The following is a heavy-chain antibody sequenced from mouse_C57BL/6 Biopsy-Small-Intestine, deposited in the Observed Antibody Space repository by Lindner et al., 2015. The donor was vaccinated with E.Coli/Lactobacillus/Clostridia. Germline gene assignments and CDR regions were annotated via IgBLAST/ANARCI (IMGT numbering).Heavy chain of an antibody. V-gene: IGHV5-17*01. J-gene: IGHJ4*01. CDR1: GFTFSDYG. CDR3: ARPYYYSMDY. CDR2: ISSGSSTI. Sequence: VQLQESWGRLSEAGGSLKLSCAASGFTFSDYGIHWVRQAPEKGLEWVAYISSGSSTIYYADTVKGRFTISRDNAKNTLFLQMTSLRSEDTAMYYCARPYYYSMDYWGQGTSVTVSS.